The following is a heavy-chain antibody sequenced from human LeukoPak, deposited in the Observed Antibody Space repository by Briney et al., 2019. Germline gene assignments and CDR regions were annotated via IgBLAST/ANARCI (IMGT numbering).Heavy chain of an antibody. CDR3: ARITSSGSYTHFDY. CDR2: IIPILGIA. V-gene: IGHV1-69*04. Sequence: GASVKVSCKASGGTFSGYAISWVRQAPGQGLEWMGRIIPILGIANYAQKFQGRVTITADKSTSTAYMELSSLRSEDTAVYYCARITSSGSYTHFDYWGQGTLVTVSS. J-gene: IGHJ4*02. CDR1: GGTFSGYA. D-gene: IGHD1-26*01.